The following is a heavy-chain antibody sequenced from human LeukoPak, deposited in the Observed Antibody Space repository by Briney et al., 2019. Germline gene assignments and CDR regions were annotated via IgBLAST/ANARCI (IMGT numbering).Heavy chain of an antibody. CDR1: GGSISSYY. CDR2: IYYSGST. J-gene: IGHJ4*02. D-gene: IGHD2-2*01. CDR3: ASSRYDLLGYCSSTSCQNYFDY. V-gene: IGHV4-59*08. Sequence: PSETLSLTCTVSGGSISSYYWSWIRQPPGKGLEWIGYIYYSGSTNYNPSLKSRVTISVDTSKNQFSLKLSSVTAADTAVYYCASSRYDLLGYCSSTSCQNYFDYWGQGTLVTVSS.